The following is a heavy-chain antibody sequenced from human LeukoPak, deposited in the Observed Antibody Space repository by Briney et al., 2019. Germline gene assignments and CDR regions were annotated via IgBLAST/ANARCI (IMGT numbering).Heavy chain of an antibody. CDR2: MNPNSGKS. CDR1: GYTFTSYD. CDR3: ARMDYSEGVYWFDP. J-gene: IGHJ5*02. V-gene: IGHV1-8*01. Sequence: GASVKVSCKASGYTFTSYDINWVRQATGQGLEWMGWMNPNSGKSGYAQKFQGRVTMTRNTSISTAYMELSSLRSEDTAVYYCARMDYSEGVYWFDPWGQGTLVTVSS. D-gene: IGHD1-26*01.